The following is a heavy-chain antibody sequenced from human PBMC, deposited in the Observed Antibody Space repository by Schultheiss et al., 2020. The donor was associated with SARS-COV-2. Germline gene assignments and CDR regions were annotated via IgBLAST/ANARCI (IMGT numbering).Heavy chain of an antibody. J-gene: IGHJ6*02. V-gene: IGHV3-30*01. CDR1: GFTFSSYA. CDR2: ISYDGSNK. D-gene: IGHD6-13*01. CDR3: ARDMTTAGSDSHYYYYYYGMDV. Sequence: GGSLRLSCAASGFTFSSYAMHWVRQAPGKGLEWVAVISYDGSNKYYADSVKGRFTISRDNSKNTLYLQMNSLRAEDTAVYYCARDMTTAGSDSHYYYYYYGMDVWGQGTTVTVSS.